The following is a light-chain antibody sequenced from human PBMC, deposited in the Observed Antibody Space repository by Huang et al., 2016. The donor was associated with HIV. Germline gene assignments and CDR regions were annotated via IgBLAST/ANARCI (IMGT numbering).Light chain of an antibody. CDR1: QSVTRS. V-gene: IGKV3-11*01. Sequence: EIVLTQSPATLSLSPGDRATLSCRASQSVTRSLAWYHQKPGQAPRLLIYDASNRATGIPARFSGSGSGTDFTLTISSLEPEDFAVYYCQQRSTWPAITFGHGTRLEIK. J-gene: IGKJ5*01. CDR2: DAS. CDR3: QQRSTWPAIT.